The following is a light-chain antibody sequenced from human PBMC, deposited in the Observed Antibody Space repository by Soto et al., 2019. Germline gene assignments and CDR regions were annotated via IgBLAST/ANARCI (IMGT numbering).Light chain of an antibody. Sequence: VLTHQASLSVSPGGTITLTCGPSTGAVTNGHYPYWFQQKPGKAPRTLIYDTSNRHSWTPARFSASLLGGKAALTLSGAQTEDEAEYYCLLSYNGPYVFGTGTKVTVL. CDR2: DTS. CDR3: LLSYNGPYV. CDR1: TGAVTNGHY. J-gene: IGLJ1*01. V-gene: IGLV7-46*01.